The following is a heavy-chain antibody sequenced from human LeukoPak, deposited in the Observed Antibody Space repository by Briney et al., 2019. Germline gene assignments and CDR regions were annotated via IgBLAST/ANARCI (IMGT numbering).Heavy chain of an antibody. V-gene: IGHV4-59*08. J-gene: IGHJ4*02. CDR1: GGSISSYY. D-gene: IGHD3-16*02. CDR3: ARHLAPIVYYFDY. Sequence: SETLSLTCTVSGGSISSYYWSWTRQPPGKGLEWIGYIYYSGSTNYNPSLKSRVTISVDTSKNQFSLKLSSVTAADTAVYYCARHLAPIVYYFDYWGQGTLVTASS. CDR2: IYYSGST.